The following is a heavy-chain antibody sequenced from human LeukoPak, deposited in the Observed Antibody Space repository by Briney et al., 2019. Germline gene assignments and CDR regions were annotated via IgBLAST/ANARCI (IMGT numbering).Heavy chain of an antibody. D-gene: IGHD3-10*01. V-gene: IGHV4-39*01. Sequence: KPSETLSLTCTVSGGSISSSSYYWGWIRQPPGKGLEWIVSIYYSGSTYYNPSLKSRVTISVDTSKNQFSLKLSSVTAADTAVYYCARHTSYYYGSGSRNYYYYHMDVCGKGTTVTVSS. CDR1: GGSISSSSYY. CDR3: ARHTSYYYGSGSRNYYYYHMDV. J-gene: IGHJ6*03. CDR2: IYYSGST.